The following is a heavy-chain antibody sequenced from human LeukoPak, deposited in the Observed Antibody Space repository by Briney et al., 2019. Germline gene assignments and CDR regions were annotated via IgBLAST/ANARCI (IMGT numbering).Heavy chain of an antibody. J-gene: IGHJ6*04. D-gene: IGHD3-10*02. CDR2: INWNGGTT. Sequence: GGSLRLSCGASGFTFDDYGMSWVRHAPGKGLEWVSGINWNGGTTAYADSVKGRFTISRDNAKNSLYLQMNSLRAEDTAVYYCAELGITMIGGVWGKGTTVTISS. V-gene: IGHV3-20*04. CDR1: GFTFDDYG. CDR3: AELGITMIGGV.